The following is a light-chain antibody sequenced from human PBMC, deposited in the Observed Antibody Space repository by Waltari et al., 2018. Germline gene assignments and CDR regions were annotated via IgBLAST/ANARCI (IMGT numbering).Light chain of an antibody. Sequence: SYELTQPPSVSVSPGQTATITCSGDELADKNPCWYQKRPGQSPVLLLYQGNKRPSGTPDRFSGSNSGNTVTLTITGALAVDEADYYCQAWVSNTAVVFGGGTKLTVL. J-gene: IGLJ2*01. CDR1: ELADKN. V-gene: IGLV3-1*01. CDR3: QAWVSNTAVV. CDR2: QGN.